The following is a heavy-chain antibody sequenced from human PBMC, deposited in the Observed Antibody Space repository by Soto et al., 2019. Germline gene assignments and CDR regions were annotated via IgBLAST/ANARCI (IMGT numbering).Heavy chain of an antibody. D-gene: IGHD6-19*01. CDR2: IIPILASS. CDR3: AKDVGFKQLIFVFET. CDR1: GGTFSNFG. Sequence: QVQLVQAGAEVKKPGSSVRVSCKASGGTFSNFGFSWVRQAPGQGLEWMGGIIPILASSNYAQKFQGRLTITAGDATSTAYMDLSSLRFEETAVYVCAKDVGFKQLIFVFETWGKGTLVTVSS. V-gene: IGHV1-69*01. J-gene: IGHJ5*02.